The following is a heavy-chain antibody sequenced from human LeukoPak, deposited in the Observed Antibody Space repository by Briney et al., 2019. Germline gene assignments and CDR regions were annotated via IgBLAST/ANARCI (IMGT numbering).Heavy chain of an antibody. Sequence: SETLSLTCTVSGGSISSYYWSWIRQPPGKGLEWIGYIYYSGSTNYNPSLKSRVTISVDTSKNQFSLKLSSVTAADTAVYYGSREKMAASFYYDSRWYYFYYWGQGTLVTVSS. J-gene: IGHJ4*02. CDR2: IYYSGST. CDR3: SREKMAASFYYDSRWYYFYY. D-gene: IGHD3-22*01. CDR1: GGSISSYY. V-gene: IGHV4-59*01.